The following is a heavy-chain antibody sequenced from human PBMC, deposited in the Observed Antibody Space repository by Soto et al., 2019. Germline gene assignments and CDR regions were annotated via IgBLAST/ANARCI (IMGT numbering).Heavy chain of an antibody. D-gene: IGHD5-12*01. CDR2: ISYDGSNK. V-gene: IGHV3-30*18. CDR1: GFTFSSYG. CDR3: AKDYRGYDSHFDY. Sequence: QVQLVESGGGVVQPGRSLRLSCAASGFTFSSYGMHWVRQAPGKGLEWVAVISYDGSNKYYADSVKGRFTISRDNSKNTLYLQMNSLRAEDTAVYYCAKDYRGYDSHFDYWGQGTLVTVSS. J-gene: IGHJ4*02.